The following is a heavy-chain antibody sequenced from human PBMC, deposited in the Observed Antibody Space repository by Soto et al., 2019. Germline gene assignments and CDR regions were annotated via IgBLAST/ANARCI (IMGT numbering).Heavy chain of an antibody. CDR3: ARQYCGGDCYPDYFDY. J-gene: IGHJ4*02. V-gene: IGHV4-59*01. D-gene: IGHD2-21*02. Sequence: LSLTCTVSGGSISSYYWGWIRQPPGKGLEWIGYIYYSGSTNYNPSLKSRVTISVDTSKNQFSLKLSSVTAADTAVYYCARQYCGGDCYPDYFDYWGQGTLVTVSS. CDR1: GGSISSYY. CDR2: IYYSGST.